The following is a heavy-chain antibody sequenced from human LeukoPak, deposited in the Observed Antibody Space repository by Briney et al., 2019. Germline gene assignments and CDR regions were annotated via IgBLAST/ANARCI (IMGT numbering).Heavy chain of an antibody. V-gene: IGHV4-61*02. J-gene: IGHJ3*02. CDR1: GGSISSGSYY. Sequence: SQTLSLTCTVSGGSISSGSYYWSWIRQPAGKGLEWIARIYTSGSTNYNPSLKSRVTISVDTSKNQFSLKLSSVTAADTAVYYCARDLFGVVVPAASDAFDTWGQGTMVTVSS. CDR2: IYTSGST. CDR3: ARDLFGVVVPAASDAFDT. D-gene: IGHD2-2*01.